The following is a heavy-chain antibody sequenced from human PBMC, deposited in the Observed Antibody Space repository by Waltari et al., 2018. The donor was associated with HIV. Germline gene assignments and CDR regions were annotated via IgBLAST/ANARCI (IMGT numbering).Heavy chain of an antibody. CDR1: GDDFNTYW. V-gene: IGHV5-51*01. J-gene: IGHJ5*02. CDR2: IYPGDSDT. CDR3: ARRRHLWTRGNNWFDP. Sequence: EVQLVQSGTEVKKPGESLKISCKVSGDDFNTYWSPWVRRMPGKGLEWMGIIYPGDSDTRYSPSIQGQVTISVDKSISTAYLEWSSLKASDSAMYYCARRRHLWTRGNNWFDPWGQGTLVTVSS. D-gene: IGHD1-26*01.